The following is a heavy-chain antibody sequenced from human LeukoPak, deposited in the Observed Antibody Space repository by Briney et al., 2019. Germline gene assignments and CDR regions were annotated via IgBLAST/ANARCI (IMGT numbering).Heavy chain of an antibody. J-gene: IGHJ3*02. CDR2: INQDGSEK. V-gene: IGHV3-7*01. CDR3: ASHLFDSSGYYHDAFDN. D-gene: IGHD3-22*01. Sequence: GGSLRLSCAASGSTFNNYWMNWVRQAPGKGLEWVAHINQDGSEKYYMDSVKGRFTISRDNSNNTLYLQMNTLRDEDTAVYYCASHLFDSSGYYHDAFDNWGRGTMVAVSS. CDR1: GSTFNNYW.